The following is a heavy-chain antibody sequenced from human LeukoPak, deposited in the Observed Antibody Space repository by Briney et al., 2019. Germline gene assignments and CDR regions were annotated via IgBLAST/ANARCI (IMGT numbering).Heavy chain of an antibody. Sequence: PSETLSLTCTVSGYSISSGYYWGWIRQPPGKGLEWIGSIYHSGSTYYNPSLKSRVTISVDTSKNQFSLKLSSVTAADTAVYYCARDSGAAGINYWGQGTLVTVSS. CDR2: IYHSGST. J-gene: IGHJ4*02. V-gene: IGHV4-38-2*02. CDR1: GYSISSGYY. D-gene: IGHD6-13*01. CDR3: ARDSGAAGINY.